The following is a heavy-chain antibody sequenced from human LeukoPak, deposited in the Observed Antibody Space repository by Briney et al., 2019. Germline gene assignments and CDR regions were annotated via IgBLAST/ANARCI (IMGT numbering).Heavy chain of an antibody. V-gene: IGHV3-20*04. Sequence: GGSLRLSCAASGFTFDDYGMIWVRQVPGKGLEWVSGINWKGGNTNYADSVKGRFTISRDNAKNSLYLQMNSLRAEDTALYYCARSRGSGSYSGFDYWGQGTLVTVSS. CDR3: ARSRGSGSYSGFDY. D-gene: IGHD3-10*01. CDR2: INWKGGNT. J-gene: IGHJ4*02. CDR1: GFTFDDYG.